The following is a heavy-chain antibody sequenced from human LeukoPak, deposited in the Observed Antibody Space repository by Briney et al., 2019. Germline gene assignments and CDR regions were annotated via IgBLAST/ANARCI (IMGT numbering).Heavy chain of an antibody. CDR1: GFIFSSCA. V-gene: IGHV3-23*01. J-gene: IGHJ4*02. D-gene: IGHD1-26*01. Sequence: PGGSLRLSCAASGFIFSSCAMSWVRQAPGKGLEWVSTTSRSGESTYYADSVKGRFTISRDNSKNTLYLQMNSLRAEDTAVYYCARAQTWDDFDYWGQGTLVTVSS. CDR2: TSRSGEST. CDR3: ARAQTWDDFDY.